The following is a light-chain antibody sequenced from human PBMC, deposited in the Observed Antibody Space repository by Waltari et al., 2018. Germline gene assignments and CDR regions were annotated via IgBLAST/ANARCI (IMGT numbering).Light chain of an antibody. CDR2: GAS. Sequence: EIVMTQSPATLAVSPGEGAILSCRASENARTSGVWYQQKPGQPPRLLIYGASSRATGVPGRFSGSGSGTEFTLAISSLQSEDFAVYYCHHSHKWPPRLTFGGGTKVEIK. CDR3: HHSHKWPPRLT. J-gene: IGKJ4*01. CDR1: ENARTS. V-gene: IGKV3-15*01.